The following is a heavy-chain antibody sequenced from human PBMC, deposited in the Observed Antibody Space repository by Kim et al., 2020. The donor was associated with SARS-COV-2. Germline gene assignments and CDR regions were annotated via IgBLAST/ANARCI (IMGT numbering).Heavy chain of an antibody. CDR3: ARDAFPPLYSSRSPFDP. CDR1: GFTFSSYA. V-gene: IGHV3-30*04. D-gene: IGHD6-13*01. CDR2: ISYDGSNK. J-gene: IGHJ5*02. Sequence: GGSLRLSCAASGFTFSSYAMHWVRQAPGKGLEWVAVISYDGSNKYYADSVKGRFTIAKDNSKNTLYLQMNSLRAEDTAVYYCARDAFPPLYSSRSPFDP.